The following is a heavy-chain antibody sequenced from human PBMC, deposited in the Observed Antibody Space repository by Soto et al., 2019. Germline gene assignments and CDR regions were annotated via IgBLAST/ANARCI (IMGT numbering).Heavy chain of an antibody. J-gene: IGHJ5*02. CDR1: GGSISSGDYY. V-gene: IGHV4-30-4*02. CDR3: VRRHVSATGIDWFDP. CDR2: IYYSGST. Sequence: PSETLSLTCTVSGGSISSGDYYWSWVRQPPGKGLEWIGYIYYSGSTYYNPSLKSRVTISVDTSASTAYMELSSLRSEDTAVYYCVRRHVSATGIDWFDPWGQGTLVTVSS. D-gene: IGHD6-13*01.